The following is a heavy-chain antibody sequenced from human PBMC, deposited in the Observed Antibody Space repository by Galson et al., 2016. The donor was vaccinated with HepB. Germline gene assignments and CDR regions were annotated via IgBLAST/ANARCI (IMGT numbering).Heavy chain of an antibody. D-gene: IGHD4-23*01. CDR3: TRRWLRSDDY. CDR1: GFTFSTHE. J-gene: IGHJ4*02. V-gene: IGHV3-48*03. Sequence: SLRLSCAASGFTFSTHEMNWVRQAPGKGLEWVSFITWSGTIVHYAESVKGRFTISRDNDQNLLYLQMNSLRVDDTAVYYCTRRWLRSDDYWGQGTLVPVSS. CDR2: ITWSGTIV.